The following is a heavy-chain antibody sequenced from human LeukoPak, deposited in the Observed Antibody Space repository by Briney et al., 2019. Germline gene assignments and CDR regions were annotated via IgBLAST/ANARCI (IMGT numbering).Heavy chain of an antibody. J-gene: IGHJ5*02. CDR1: GFTFSSYA. CDR2: ISGSGSNT. V-gene: IGHV3-23*01. D-gene: IGHD5/OR15-5a*01. CDR3: AKALVSGNAWPARWFDH. Sequence: GSLRLSCATSGFTFSSYAMSWVRQAPGKGLEWVSSISGSGSNTYYADSVKGRFTISRDNSKSTLYLQMNSLRAEDAAVYYCAKALVSGNAWPARWFDHWGQGTLVTVSS.